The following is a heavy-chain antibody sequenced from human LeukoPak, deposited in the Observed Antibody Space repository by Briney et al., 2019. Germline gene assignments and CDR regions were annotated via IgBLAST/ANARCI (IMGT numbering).Heavy chain of an antibody. Sequence: SETLSLTCTVSGYSISSGYYWGWIRQPPGKGLEWIGSIYQSGSTYYNPSLKSRVTISVDTSKNQFSLKLSSVTAADTAVYYCASSPGHYYYDSSGYLDYWGQGTLVTVSS. J-gene: IGHJ4*02. D-gene: IGHD3-22*01. CDR2: IYQSGST. CDR1: GYSISSGYY. V-gene: IGHV4-38-2*02. CDR3: ASSPGHYYYDSSGYLDY.